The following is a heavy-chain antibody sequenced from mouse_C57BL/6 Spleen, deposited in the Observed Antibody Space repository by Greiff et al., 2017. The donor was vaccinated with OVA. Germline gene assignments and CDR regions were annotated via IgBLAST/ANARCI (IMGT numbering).Heavy chain of an antibody. CDR3: SYGNGFAY. CDR2: IDPEAGET. D-gene: IGHD2-1*01. Sequence: VQLQQSGAELVKPGASVKLSCTASGFNIKDYYMHWVKQRTEQGLEWIGRIDPEAGETKYTPKFQGKAPITADTSSNTAYLQRSSLRSEDTAVYYCSYGNGFAYWGQGTLVTVSA. CDR1: GFNIKDYY. V-gene: IGHV14-2*01. J-gene: IGHJ3*01.